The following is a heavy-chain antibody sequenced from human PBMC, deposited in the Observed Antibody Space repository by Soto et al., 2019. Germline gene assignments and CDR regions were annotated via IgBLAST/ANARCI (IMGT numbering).Heavy chain of an antibody. CDR2: VNPILSMS. D-gene: IGHD3-10*01. CDR3: ATSYGSGYRAFDY. V-gene: IGHV1-69*04. CDR1: GDTFNFYS. J-gene: IGHJ4*02. Sequence: QVQLVQSGTEVKRPGSSVKVSCKASGDTFNFYSINWVRQAPGLGLEWMGRVNPILSMSNYAQRFQGRVTMTADKSKSTAYMELSGLRSDDTAIYYCATSYGSGYRAFDYWGQGALVTVSS.